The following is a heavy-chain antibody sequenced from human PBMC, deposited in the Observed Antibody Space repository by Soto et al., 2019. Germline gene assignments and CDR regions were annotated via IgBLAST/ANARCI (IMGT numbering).Heavy chain of an antibody. CDR2: ISGSGSP. CDR1: GVTPISHT. CDR3: SREVQPVFRREYDS. V-gene: IGHV3-21*04. J-gene: IGHJ4*02. Sequence: ASGGCLVRPGGSLRLSFAVSGVTPISHTLNWFRHAPGKGLEWVSSISGSGSPYYADSVKGRFTISTDNAQNSLYLQMRSLRAEDTAVYYCSREVQPVFRREYDSWGQGTLVTVSS.